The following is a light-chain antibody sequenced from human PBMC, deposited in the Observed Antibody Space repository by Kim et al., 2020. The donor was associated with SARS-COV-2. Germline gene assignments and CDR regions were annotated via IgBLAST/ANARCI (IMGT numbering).Light chain of an antibody. CDR2: QDS. J-gene: IGLJ1*01. V-gene: IGLV3-1*01. CDR3: HAWDSSTYV. Sequence: SYELTQPPSVSVSPGQTASITCSGDKLGDKYACWYQQKPGQSPVLVIYQDSKRPSGIPERFSGSNSGNTATLTISGTQAMAEAAYYCHAWDSSTYVLGTG. CDR1: KLGDKY.